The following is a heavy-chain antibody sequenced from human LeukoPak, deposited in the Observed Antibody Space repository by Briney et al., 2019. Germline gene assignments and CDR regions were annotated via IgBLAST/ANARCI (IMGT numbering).Heavy chain of an antibody. J-gene: IGHJ4*02. CDR1: GGSMSSTNYF. CDR3: ARHSSGWYFDY. CDR2: IHSSGST. V-gene: IGHV4-39*07. D-gene: IGHD6-19*01. Sequence: SETLSLTCTVSGGSMSSTNYFWGWIRQSPAKGLEWIGTIHSSGSTYYNPSLNSRVTISLDTSKSQFSLKLSSVTAADTAVYYCARHSSGWYFDYWGQGTLVTVST.